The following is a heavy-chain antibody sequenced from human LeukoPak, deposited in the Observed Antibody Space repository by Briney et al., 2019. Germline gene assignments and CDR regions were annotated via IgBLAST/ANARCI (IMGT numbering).Heavy chain of an antibody. Sequence: SETLSLTCTVSGGPSSSYDWSWIRQPPGKGLEWIGYIYYSGSTNYNPSLKSRVTISVDTSKNQFFLKLSSVTAADTAVYYCARHSRDGPEDYWGQGTLVTVSS. CDR2: IYYSGST. J-gene: IGHJ4*02. CDR1: GGPSSSYD. D-gene: IGHD5-24*01. CDR3: ARHSRDGPEDY. V-gene: IGHV4-59*08.